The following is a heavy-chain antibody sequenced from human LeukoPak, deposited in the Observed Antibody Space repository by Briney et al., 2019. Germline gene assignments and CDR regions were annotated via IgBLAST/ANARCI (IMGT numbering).Heavy chain of an antibody. CDR2: IYYSGNSGST. D-gene: IGHD2-2*01. CDR3: ARRYCSSTSCYTDPGIFDY. V-gene: IGHV4-59*01. J-gene: IGHJ4*02. Sequence: PSETLSLTCTVSGASINFYYWTWIRQPPGKGLEWIGYIYYSGNSGSTNYNPSLKSRVTISVDTSKNQFSLKLSSVTAADTAVYYCARRYCSSTSCYTDPGIFDYWGQGTLVTVSS. CDR1: GASINFYY.